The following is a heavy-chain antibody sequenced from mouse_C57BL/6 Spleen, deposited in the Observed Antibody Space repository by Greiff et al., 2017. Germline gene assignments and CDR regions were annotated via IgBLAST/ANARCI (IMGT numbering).Heavy chain of an antibody. V-gene: IGHV10-1*01. D-gene: IGHD2-5*01. J-gene: IGHJ1*03. CDR2: IRSKSNNYAT. CDR3: VSHSNYGYFDV. CDR1: GFSFNTYA. Sequence: EVQLVESGGGLVQPKGSLKLSCAASGFSFNTYAMNWVRQAPGKGLEWVARIRSKSNNYATYYADSVKDRFTISRDDSESMLYLQMNNLKTEDTAMYYCVSHSNYGYFDVWGTGTTVTVSS.